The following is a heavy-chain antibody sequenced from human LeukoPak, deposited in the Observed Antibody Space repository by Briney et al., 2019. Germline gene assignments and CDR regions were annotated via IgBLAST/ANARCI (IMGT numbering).Heavy chain of an antibody. CDR3: AREVKNYYDSSPYLDY. CDR2: IYHSGST. CDR1: GYSISSGYY. D-gene: IGHD3-22*01. V-gene: IGHV4-38-2*02. Sequence: PSETLSLTCTVSGYSISSGYYWGWIRPPPGKGLEWIGSIYHSGSTYYNPSLKSRVTISVDTSKNQFSLKLSSVTAADTAVYYCAREVKNYYDSSPYLDYWGQGTLVTVSS. J-gene: IGHJ4*02.